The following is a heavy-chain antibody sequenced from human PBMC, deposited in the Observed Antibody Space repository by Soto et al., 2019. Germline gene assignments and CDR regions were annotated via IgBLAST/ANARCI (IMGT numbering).Heavy chain of an antibody. D-gene: IGHD6-13*01. CDR3: ASDRSRSLYGDH. CDR1: GYTFASYG. Sequence: QVQLVQSGPEGKHPVASVKVSCKSSGYTFASYGFTWVRQAPGQGLEWMGWISVYNGNTTYAPKLQGRVFMTADTYTNTAYMEVRSLRSDDMDGDFCASDRSRSLYGDHCGQGTLVAVSS. J-gene: IGHJ4*02. CDR2: ISVYNGNT. V-gene: IGHV1-18*03.